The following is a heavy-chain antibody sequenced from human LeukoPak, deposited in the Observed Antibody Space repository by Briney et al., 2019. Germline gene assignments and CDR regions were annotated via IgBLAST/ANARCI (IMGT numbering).Heavy chain of an antibody. J-gene: IGHJ4*02. Sequence: GGSLRLSCAASGFTFSNYWMHWVRQAPGKGLVWVSRINSDGINTSYADSVKGRFTISRDNSKNTLYPQMNSLRAEDTAVYYCAKGDKPGYWGQGTLITVSS. CDR1: GFTFSNYW. D-gene: IGHD1-14*01. V-gene: IGHV3-74*01. CDR2: INSDGINT. CDR3: AKGDKPGY.